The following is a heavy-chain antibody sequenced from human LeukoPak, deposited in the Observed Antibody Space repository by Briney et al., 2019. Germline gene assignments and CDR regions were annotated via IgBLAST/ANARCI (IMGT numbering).Heavy chain of an antibody. CDR2: IYYSGRT. Sequence: SETLSLTCTVSGGSISSYYWSWIRQPPGKGLEWIGYIYYSGRTNYNPSLKSRVTISVDTSKNQFSLKLSSVTAADTAVYYCARSRMATTYSIYFDYWGQGTLVTVSS. CDR1: GGSISSYY. CDR3: ARSRMATTYSIYFDY. J-gene: IGHJ4*02. D-gene: IGHD5-24*01. V-gene: IGHV4-59*01.